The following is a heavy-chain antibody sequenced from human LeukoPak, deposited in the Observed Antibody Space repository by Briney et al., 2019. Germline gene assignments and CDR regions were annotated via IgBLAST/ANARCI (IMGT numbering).Heavy chain of an antibody. CDR1: GFTFSSYA. CDR3: AKVMGRYQLPWFDY. J-gene: IGHJ4*02. Sequence: GGSLRLSCAASGFTFSSYAMHWVRQAPGKGLEYVPAISSNGGSTYYANSVKGRFTISRDNSKNTLYLQMNSLRAEDTAVYYCAKVMGRYQLPWFDYWGQGTLVTVSS. D-gene: IGHD2-2*01. V-gene: IGHV3-64*01. CDR2: ISSNGGST.